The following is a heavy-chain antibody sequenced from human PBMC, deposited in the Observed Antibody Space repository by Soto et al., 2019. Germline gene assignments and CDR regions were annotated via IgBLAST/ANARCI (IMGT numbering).Heavy chain of an antibody. Sequence: QVQLQQWGAGLLKPSETLSLTCAVYGGSFSGYYWSWIRQPPGKGLEWIGEIHHSGSTNYNPSLMSRVTISVDTSKNQFSLKLSSVTAADTAVYYCARGVGEAAAGSFHPNWFDPWGQGTLVTGSS. CDR3: ARGVGEAAAGSFHPNWFDP. CDR1: GGSFSGYY. D-gene: IGHD6-13*01. V-gene: IGHV4-34*01. CDR2: IHHSGST. J-gene: IGHJ5*02.